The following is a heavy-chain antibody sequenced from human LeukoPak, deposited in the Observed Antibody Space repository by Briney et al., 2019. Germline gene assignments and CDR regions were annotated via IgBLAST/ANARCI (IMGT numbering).Heavy chain of an antibody. V-gene: IGHV4-38-2*02. CDR2: IYHSGST. CDR1: GYSISSGYY. J-gene: IGHJ2*01. Sequence: PSETLSLTCTVSGYSISSGYYWGWIRQPPGKGLEWIGSIYHSGSTYYNPSLKSRVTISVDTSKNQFSLKLSSVTAADTAVYYCARDPPGIYAGYFDLWGRGTLVTVSS. CDR3: ARDPPGIYAGYFDL. D-gene: IGHD3-10*01.